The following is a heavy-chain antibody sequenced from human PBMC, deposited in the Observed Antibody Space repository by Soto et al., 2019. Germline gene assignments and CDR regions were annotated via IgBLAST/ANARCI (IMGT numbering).Heavy chain of an antibody. CDR2: ISSTTNYI. V-gene: IGHV3-21*06. CDR1: GFTFTRYS. J-gene: IGHJ4*02. CDR3: ARDERQSAFWSGFSIDF. Sequence: PGGSLRLSCAASGFTFTRYSMNWVRQAPGKGLEWVSSISSTTNYIYYGDSMKGRFTISRDNAKNSLYLEMNSLRAGDTAVYYCARDERQSAFWSGFSIDFWGQGALVTVSS. D-gene: IGHD3-3*01.